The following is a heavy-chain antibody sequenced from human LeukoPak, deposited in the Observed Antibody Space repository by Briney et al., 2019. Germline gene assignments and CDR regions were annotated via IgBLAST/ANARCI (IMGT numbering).Heavy chain of an antibody. D-gene: IGHD5-24*01. V-gene: IGHV3-48*01. CDR2: IGIDSGNT. CDR1: GFTFSDYS. Sequence: GGALRLSCAASGFTFSDYSMNWVRQAPGKGLEWISYIGIDSGNTNYADSVKGRFTISGDKAKNSLYLQMNSLRVEDTAVYYCARDYKYAFDNWGQGTLVTVSS. J-gene: IGHJ4*02. CDR3: ARDYKYAFDN.